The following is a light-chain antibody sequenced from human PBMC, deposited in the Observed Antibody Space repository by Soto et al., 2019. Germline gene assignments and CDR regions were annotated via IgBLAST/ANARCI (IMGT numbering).Light chain of an antibody. CDR2: GAS. Sequence: EIVMTQSPATLSWPPGERVTLSARAIQGVSRKLAWYQHKSGQAPRLLISGASTGATGIPARFSGSGSGTEFTLTISSLQSEDCAIYYCQQYHTWPITFGGGTKVEIK. CDR1: QGVSRK. J-gene: IGKJ4*01. CDR3: QQYHTWPIT. V-gene: IGKV3-15*01.